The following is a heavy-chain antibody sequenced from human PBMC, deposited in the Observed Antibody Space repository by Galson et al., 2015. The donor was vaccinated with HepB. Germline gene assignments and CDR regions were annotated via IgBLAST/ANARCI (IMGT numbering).Heavy chain of an antibody. CDR1: GFTFSSYA. CDR3: AKRGSGNSGPFDY. CDR2: ISVSGGST. D-gene: IGHD4-23*01. J-gene: IGHJ4*02. V-gene: IGHV3-23*01. Sequence: SLRLSCAASGFTFSSYAMNWVRQAPGKGLEWVSAISVSGGSTYYADSVKGRFTISRDNSKNTLYLQMNNLRAEDTAVYYCAKRGSGNSGPFDYWGQGTLVTVSS.